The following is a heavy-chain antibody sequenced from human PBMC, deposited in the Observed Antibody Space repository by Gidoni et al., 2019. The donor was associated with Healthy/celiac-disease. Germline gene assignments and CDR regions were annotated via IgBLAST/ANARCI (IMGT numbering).Heavy chain of an antibody. J-gene: IGHJ3*02. CDR3: ARDSGSYAPDAFDI. Sequence: EVQLVESGGGLVQPGGSLRLSCAASGFTFSSYWMSWVRQAPGKGLEWVANIKQDGSEKYYVDSVKGRFTISRDNAKNSLYLQMNSLRAEDTAVYYCARDSGSYAPDAFDIWGQGTMVTVSS. CDR1: GFTFSSYW. CDR2: IKQDGSEK. V-gene: IGHV3-7*01. D-gene: IGHD1-26*01.